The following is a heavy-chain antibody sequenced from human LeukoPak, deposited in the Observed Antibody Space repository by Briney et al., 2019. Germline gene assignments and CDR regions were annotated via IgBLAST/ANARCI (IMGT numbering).Heavy chain of an antibody. Sequence: ASVKVSCKASGYTFTSYGICWVRQAHGQGLEWMGWISAYNGNTNYAQKFQGRVTMTTDTSTSTAYMELGSLRSDDTAMYYCARVVSGGSCPGIYWGQGTLVTVSS. CDR2: ISAYNGNT. D-gene: IGHD2-15*01. CDR1: GYTFTSYG. CDR3: ARVVSGGSCPGIY. J-gene: IGHJ4*02. V-gene: IGHV1-18*01.